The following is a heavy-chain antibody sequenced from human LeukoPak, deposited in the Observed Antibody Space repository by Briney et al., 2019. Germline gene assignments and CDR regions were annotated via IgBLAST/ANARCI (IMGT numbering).Heavy chain of an antibody. CDR3: ANVSSGWYRGGPFDY. V-gene: IGHV4-38-2*01. CDR2: IHHSGST. Sequence: PAETLSLTCAVSGYAISSDYYRGSSRPPPGKGLWRAGIIHHSGSTYYNPSLTGRVTIPVDTSKNTFSLQLSSVTAADTAVYYCANVSSGWYRGGPFDYWGQGTLVTVSS. J-gene: IGHJ4*02. CDR1: GYAISSDYY. D-gene: IGHD6-19*01.